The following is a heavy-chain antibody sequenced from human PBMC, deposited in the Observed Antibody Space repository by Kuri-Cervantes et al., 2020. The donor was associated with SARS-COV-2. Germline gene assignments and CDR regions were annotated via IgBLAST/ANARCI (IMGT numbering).Heavy chain of an antibody. J-gene: IGHJ5*02. D-gene: IGHD3-16*01. Sequence: SETLSLTCTVSGVSIIGDSYYWTWIRQPAGKGLEWIGDIYRSGPTTYNPSLKSRVPISVDTSKNQFSLKLSSVTAADTAVYYCARERYDYVWGTDTGWFDPWGQGTLVTVSS. CDR2: IYRSGPT. CDR3: ARERYDYVWGTDTGWFDP. CDR1: GVSIIGDSYY. V-gene: IGHV4-61*10.